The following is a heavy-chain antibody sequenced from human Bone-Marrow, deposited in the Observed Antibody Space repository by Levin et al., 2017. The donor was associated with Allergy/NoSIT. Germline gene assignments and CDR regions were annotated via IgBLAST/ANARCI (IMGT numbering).Heavy chain of an antibody. D-gene: IGHD3-22*01. J-gene: IGHJ5*02. CDR1: GFSFSAYA. CDR3: ARVISPERAYNWLEP. CDR2: ISFDGGVK. V-gene: IGHV3-30*04. Sequence: GGSLRLSCAASGFSFSAYALHWVRQVPGKGLEWMAFISFDGGVKHYADSVKGRFSISRDNSKNTVDLQMNSLRVEDTAVYYCARVISPERAYNWLEPWGQGALVSVSS.